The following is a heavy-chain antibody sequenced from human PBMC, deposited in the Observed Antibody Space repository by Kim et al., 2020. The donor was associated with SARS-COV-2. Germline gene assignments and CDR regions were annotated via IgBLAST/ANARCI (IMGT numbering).Heavy chain of an antibody. CDR1: GGSISSGSYY. Sequence: SETLSLTCTVSGGSISSGSYYWSWIRQPAGKGLEWIGRIYTSGSTNYNPSLKSRVTISVDTSKNQFSLKLSSVTAADTAVYYCARSTYYYDSSGYYWVLDYWGQGTLVTVSS. CDR3: ARSTYYYDSSGYYWVLDY. D-gene: IGHD3-22*01. CDR2: IYTSGST. J-gene: IGHJ4*02. V-gene: IGHV4-61*02.